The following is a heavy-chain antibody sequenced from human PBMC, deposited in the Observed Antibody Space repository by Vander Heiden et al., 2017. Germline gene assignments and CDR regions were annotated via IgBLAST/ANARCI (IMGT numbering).Heavy chain of an antibody. CDR2: ISGSGGST. Sequence: EVQLLDAGGGLVQAGGCLRVYCADPGFHVRRHAMSWVLQAPGKGLEWVSAISGSGGSTYYADSVKGRFTISRDNSKNTLYLQMNSLRAEDTAVYYCAKENYDFWSGYYFNAFDIWGQGTMVTVSS. D-gene: IGHD3-3*01. V-gene: IGHV3-23*01. J-gene: IGHJ3*02. CDR3: AKENYDFWSGYYFNAFDI. CDR1: GFHVRRHA.